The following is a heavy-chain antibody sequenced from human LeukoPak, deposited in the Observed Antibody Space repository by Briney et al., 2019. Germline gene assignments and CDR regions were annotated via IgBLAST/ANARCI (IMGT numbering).Heavy chain of an antibody. CDR2: ISTNGGNI. Sequence: PGGSLRLSCAASGFTISNYAIHWVRQAPGKGLEYVSGISTNGGNIYYANSVKGRFDISRDNSKNTLYLQMGSLRAEDTGVYYCTRDTGGSGSYPDYWGQGTLVTVSS. CDR1: GFTISNYA. D-gene: IGHD1-26*01. J-gene: IGHJ4*02. V-gene: IGHV3-64*01. CDR3: TRDTGGSGSYPDY.